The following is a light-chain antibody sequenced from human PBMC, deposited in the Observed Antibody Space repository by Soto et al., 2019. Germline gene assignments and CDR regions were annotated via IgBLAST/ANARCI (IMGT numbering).Light chain of an antibody. V-gene: IGKV1-12*01. CDR2: AAS. J-gene: IGKJ4*01. Sequence: DIQMTPSPSSVSASVGDRVTITCRASQGISSWLAWCQQKPGKAPKFLIYAASSLQSGVPSRFIGSGSGTAFPLTLSSLQPEDFATYYCQQTNSLPLTFGGGTKVEIK. CDR3: QQTNSLPLT. CDR1: QGISSW.